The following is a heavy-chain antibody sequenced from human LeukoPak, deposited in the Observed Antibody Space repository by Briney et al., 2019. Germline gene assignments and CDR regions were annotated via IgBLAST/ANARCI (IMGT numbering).Heavy chain of an antibody. D-gene: IGHD4-17*01. CDR3: ARDLVTVTKGFDI. J-gene: IGHJ3*02. CDR2: ISYIGST. Sequence: SETLSLTCAVSDNSFSSHYWTWIRQPPGKGLEWIGYISYIGSTNYNPSLKSRVTISIDTSKNQFSLKLSSVTAADTAVYFCARDLVTVTKGFDIWGQGTMVSVSS. V-gene: IGHV4-59*11. CDR1: DNSFSSHY.